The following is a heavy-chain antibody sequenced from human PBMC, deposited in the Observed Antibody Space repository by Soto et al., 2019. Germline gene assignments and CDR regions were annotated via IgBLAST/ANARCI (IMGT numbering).Heavy chain of an antibody. D-gene: IGHD2-15*01. CDR1: GYPLTEIS. Sequence: ASVKVSCKVSGYPLTEISMHWVRQAPGKGLEWMGGFDPEDGETIYAQKFQGRVTMTEDTSTDTAYMELSSLRSEDTAVYYCAGGLTISFDYWGQGTLVTVSS. CDR3: AGGLTISFDY. J-gene: IGHJ4*02. CDR2: FDPEDGET. V-gene: IGHV1-24*01.